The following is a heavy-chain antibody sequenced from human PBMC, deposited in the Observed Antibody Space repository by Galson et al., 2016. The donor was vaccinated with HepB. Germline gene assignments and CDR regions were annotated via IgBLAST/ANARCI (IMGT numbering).Heavy chain of an antibody. J-gene: IGHJ4*02. CDR1: GYTFTRSG. D-gene: IGHD1-1*01. CDR3: ARDTGTTQDLDQ. Sequence: SVKVSCKASGYTFTRSGISWVRQAPGQGLEWMGWISGYNGNTNYAQKFQGRVTMTTDTSTSTAYMELRSLRSDDTAVYYCARDTGTTQDLDQWGQGTLVTVSS. V-gene: IGHV1-18*01. CDR2: ISGYNGNT.